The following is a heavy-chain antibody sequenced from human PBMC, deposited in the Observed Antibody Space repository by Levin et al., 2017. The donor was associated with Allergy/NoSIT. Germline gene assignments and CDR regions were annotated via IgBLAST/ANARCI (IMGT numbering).Heavy chain of an antibody. CDR2: ISYDGSNK. D-gene: IGHD3-16*01. V-gene: IGHV3-30-3*01. CDR3: ARGGGARDYYFDY. Sequence: GGSLRLSCAASGFTFSSYAMHWVRQAPGKGLEWVAVISYDGSNKYYADSVKGRFTISRDNSKNTLYLQMNSLRAEDTAVYYCARGGGARDYYFDYWGQGTLVTVSS. J-gene: IGHJ4*02. CDR1: GFTFSSYA.